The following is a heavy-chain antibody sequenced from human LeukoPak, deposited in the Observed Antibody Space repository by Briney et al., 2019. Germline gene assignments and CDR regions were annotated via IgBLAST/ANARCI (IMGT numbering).Heavy chain of an antibody. CDR3: ATVWGSYRDRKAYFDY. J-gene: IGHJ4*02. CDR1: GFTFSSYS. Sequence: PGGSLRLSCAASGFTFSSYSMSWVCQAPGKGLEWVSYISSSSSTIYYADSVKGRFTISRDNAKNSLYLQMNSLRDEDTAVYYCATVWGSYRDRKAYFDYWGQGTLVTVSS. V-gene: IGHV3-48*02. CDR2: ISSSSSTI. D-gene: IGHD3-16*02.